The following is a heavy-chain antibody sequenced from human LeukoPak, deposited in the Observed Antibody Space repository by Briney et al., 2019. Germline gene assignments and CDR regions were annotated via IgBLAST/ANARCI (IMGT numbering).Heavy chain of an antibody. Sequence: GGSLRLSCAASGFTFSSSAMSWVRQAPGKGLEWVSGISGSGGSTYYADSVKGRFTISRHNSKNTLYLQMNSLRAEDTAVYYCANRYGSGSYYDYWGQGTLVTVSS. J-gene: IGHJ4*02. D-gene: IGHD3-10*01. CDR3: ANRYGSGSYYDY. CDR2: ISGSGGST. V-gene: IGHV3-23*01. CDR1: GFTFSSSA.